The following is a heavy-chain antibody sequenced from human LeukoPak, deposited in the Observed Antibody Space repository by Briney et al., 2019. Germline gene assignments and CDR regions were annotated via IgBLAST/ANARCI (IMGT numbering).Heavy chain of an antibody. CDR1: GGTFSSYA. CDR2: IIPIFGTA. CDR3: AREGPKGRDY. J-gene: IGHJ4*02. Sequence: GSSVKVSCKASGGTFSSYAISWGRQAPGQGLEWMGGIIPIFGTANYAQKSQGRVTITADESTSTAYMELSSLRSEDTAVYYCAREGPKGRDYWGQGTLVTVSS. V-gene: IGHV1-69*01.